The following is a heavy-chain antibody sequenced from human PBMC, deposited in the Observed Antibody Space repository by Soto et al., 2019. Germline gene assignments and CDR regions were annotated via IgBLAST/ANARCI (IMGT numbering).Heavy chain of an antibody. Sequence: ASVKVSCKGAGYTFSNYYMHWVRQAPGQGLEWMGIINPSGDSTSYAQEFQGRVTMTRETSTSTLYMELSSLRSEDTAVYYCARATRSGSPHFDYWGQGTLVTVSS. D-gene: IGHD5-12*01. J-gene: IGHJ4*02. V-gene: IGHV1-46*01. CDR2: INPSGDST. CDR1: GYTFSNYY. CDR3: ARATRSGSPHFDY.